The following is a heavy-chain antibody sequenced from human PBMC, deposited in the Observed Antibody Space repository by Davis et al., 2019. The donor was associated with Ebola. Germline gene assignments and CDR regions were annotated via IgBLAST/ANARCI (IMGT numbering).Heavy chain of an antibody. CDR2: FSASEGHT. V-gene: IGHV3-23*01. J-gene: IGHJ4*02. Sequence: GESLKISCAASGFTFSNYDMSWVRHVPGKGLEWVSTFSASEGHTHYSDSVRGRFTISRDNSKNTLYLQMNSLRAEDTATYYCARYCHYTDCSYFDCWGQGTMAAVSS. D-gene: IGHD2-15*01. CDR3: ARYCHYTDCSYFDC. CDR1: GFTFSNYD.